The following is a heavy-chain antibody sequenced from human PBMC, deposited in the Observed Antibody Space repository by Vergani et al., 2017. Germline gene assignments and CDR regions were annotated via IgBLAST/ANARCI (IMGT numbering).Heavy chain of an antibody. CDR1: GGSISSSSYY. Sequence: QLQLQESGPGLVKPSETLSLTCTVSGGSISSSSYYWGWIRQPPGKGLEWIGSIYYSGSTYYNPSLKSRVTISVATSKNQFFLKLSSVTAAETAVYYCASGVRATSGETYDYWGQGTLVTVSS. CDR2: IYYSGST. D-gene: IGHD1-26*01. J-gene: IGHJ4*02. V-gene: IGHV4-39*01. CDR3: ASGVRATSGETYDY.